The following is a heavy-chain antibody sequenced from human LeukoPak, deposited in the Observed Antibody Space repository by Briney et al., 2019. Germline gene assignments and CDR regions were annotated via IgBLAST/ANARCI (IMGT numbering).Heavy chain of an antibody. CDR2: IYASGNT. V-gene: IGHV4-61*02. CDR3: ARDFDSPMAFDI. J-gene: IGHJ3*02. Sequence: SETLSLTCTVSGGSITTDNYYWSWIRQPAGKGLEWIGRIYASGNTNYNPSPKSRITILVDTSKNQFSLRLSSVTAADTAVYYCARDFDSPMAFDIWGQGTMVTVSS. CDR1: GGSITTDNYY. D-gene: IGHD3-9*01.